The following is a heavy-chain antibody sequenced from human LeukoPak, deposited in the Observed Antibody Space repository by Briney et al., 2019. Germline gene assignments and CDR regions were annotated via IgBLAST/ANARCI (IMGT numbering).Heavy chain of an antibody. Sequence: GGSLRLSCAASGFTFSSYAMHWVRHSPGKGLEWVAVISYDGSSEYYADSVKGRFTISRDNSKNTLYLQMHSLRAEDTAVYYCAREHMTYTLFDYWGQGTLVTVSS. J-gene: IGHJ4*02. CDR1: GFTFSSYA. CDR2: ISYDGSSE. CDR3: AREHMTYTLFDY. V-gene: IGHV3-30-3*01. D-gene: IGHD2-2*02.